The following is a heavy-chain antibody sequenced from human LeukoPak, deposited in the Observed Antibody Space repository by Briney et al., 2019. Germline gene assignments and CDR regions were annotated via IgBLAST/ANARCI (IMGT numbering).Heavy chain of an antibody. CDR3: AKDSEGFQWLAYFDY. CDR2: IRSKANSYAT. Sequence: GGSLKLSCAASGFTFSGSAMHWVRQASGKGLEWVGRIRSKANSYATAYAASVKGRFTISRDDSKNTAYLQMNSLRTEDTAVYYCAKDSEGFQWLAYFDYWGQGTLVTVSS. D-gene: IGHD6-19*01. V-gene: IGHV3-73*01. J-gene: IGHJ4*02. CDR1: GFTFSGSA.